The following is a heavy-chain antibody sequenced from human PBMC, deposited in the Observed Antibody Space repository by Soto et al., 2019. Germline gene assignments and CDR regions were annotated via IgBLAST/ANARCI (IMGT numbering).Heavy chain of an antibody. CDR3: ARDGGRHSGGIVY. CDR1: GGTFSSYS. CDR2: IIPIFGTA. Sequence: QVQLVQSGAEVKKPGSSVKVSCKASGGTFSSYSINWVRQDPGQGLEWMGEIIPIFGTANYAQKFPGRVTITADESTGAAYMELSSLRSEDTAVYYCARDGGRHSGGIVYWGQGTLVAVS. J-gene: IGHJ4*02. V-gene: IGHV1-69*01. D-gene: IGHD1-26*01.